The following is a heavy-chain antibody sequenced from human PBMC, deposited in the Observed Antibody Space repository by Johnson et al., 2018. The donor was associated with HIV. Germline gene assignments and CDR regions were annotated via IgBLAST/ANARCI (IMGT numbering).Heavy chain of an antibody. D-gene: IGHD2-2*01. CDR3: AKAVVPSDDAFDI. CDR1: GFTFSSYG. V-gene: IGHV3-30*02. Sequence: QVQLVESGGGVVQPGGSLRLSCAASGFTFSSYGMHWVRQAPGKGLEWVAFIRYDGSNKYYADSVKGRFTISRDNSKNTLYLQMNSLIAEDTAVYSCAKAVVPSDDAFDIWGQGTMVTVSS. J-gene: IGHJ3*02. CDR2: IRYDGSNK.